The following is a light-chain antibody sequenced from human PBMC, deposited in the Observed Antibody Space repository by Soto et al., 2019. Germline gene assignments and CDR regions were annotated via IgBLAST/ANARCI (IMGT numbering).Light chain of an antibody. CDR3: SSFTSSITLV. Sequence: QSVLTQPASVSGSPGQSITISCTGTSSDVGGYDYVSWYQQHPGEAPKLMIYDVSNRPSGVSNRFSGSKSGNTASLTISGLQAEDEADYYCSSFTSSITLVLGGGTKVTVL. CDR2: DVS. CDR1: SSDVGGYDY. V-gene: IGLV2-14*03. J-gene: IGLJ2*01.